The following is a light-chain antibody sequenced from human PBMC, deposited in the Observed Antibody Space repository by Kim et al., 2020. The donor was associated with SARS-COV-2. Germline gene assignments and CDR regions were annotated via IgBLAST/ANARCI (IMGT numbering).Light chain of an antibody. CDR2: DDS. Sequence: GKTARITCGGNNIVSKSVPWSQQKHGQAPVLVVYDDSDRPSGIPERFSGSNSGNTATLTISRVEAGDEADYYCQVWDSSSDPDVVFGGGTQLTVL. V-gene: IGLV3-21*03. CDR1: NIVSKS. J-gene: IGLJ2*01. CDR3: QVWDSSSDPDVV.